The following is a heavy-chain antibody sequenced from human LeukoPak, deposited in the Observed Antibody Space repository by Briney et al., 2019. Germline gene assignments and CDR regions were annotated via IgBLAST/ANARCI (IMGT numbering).Heavy chain of an antibody. CDR2: ISAYSGNT. Sequence: ASVKVSCKASGYTFTNYGISWVRQAPGQGLEWMGWISAYSGNTKYAQKLQGRVTLTTDTSTSTAYMELRSLRSDDTAVYYCARERGENRFDPWGQGTLVTVSS. J-gene: IGHJ5*02. CDR1: GYTFTNYG. V-gene: IGHV1-18*01. D-gene: IGHD3-16*01. CDR3: ARERGENRFDP.